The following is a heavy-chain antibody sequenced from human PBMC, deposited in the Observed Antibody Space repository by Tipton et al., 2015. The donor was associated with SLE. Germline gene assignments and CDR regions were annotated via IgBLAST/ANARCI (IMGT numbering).Heavy chain of an antibody. J-gene: IGHJ6*02. CDR1: GYSISSGYY. V-gene: IGHV4-38-2*02. Sequence: TLSLTCTVSGYSISSGYYWGWIRQPPGRGLEWIGSIYHSGTTYYNPSLKSRVTTSVDTSKNQFSLRLTSVTAADTAVYYCARSGDYSGIYYYGFDVWGQGTTVTVSS. CDR3: ARSGDYSGIYYYGFDV. D-gene: IGHD4-11*01. CDR2: IYHSGTT.